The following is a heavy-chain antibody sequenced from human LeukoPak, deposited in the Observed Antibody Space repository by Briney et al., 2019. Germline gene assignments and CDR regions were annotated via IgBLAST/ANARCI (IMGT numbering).Heavy chain of an antibody. J-gene: IGHJ4*02. Sequence: ASVKVSFKASGYTFTSYGISWVRQAPGQGLEWMGWISAYNGNTNYAQKLQGRVTMTTDTSTSTAYMELSSLRSEDTAVYYCARALGGYNHLDYWGQGTLVTVSS. D-gene: IGHD5-24*01. V-gene: IGHV1-18*01. CDR2: ISAYNGNT. CDR3: ARALGGYNHLDY. CDR1: GYTFTSYG.